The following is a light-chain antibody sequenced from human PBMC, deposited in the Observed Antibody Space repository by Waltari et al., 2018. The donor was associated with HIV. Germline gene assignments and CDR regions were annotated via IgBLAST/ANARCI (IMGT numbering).Light chain of an antibody. V-gene: IGLV2-14*01. Sequence: QSALTQPASVSGSPGQSLTISCTGTSDDVGGYNFFSWYRQHPGKVPKLIISEVTNRTSGTPDRFSGSKSGNTASLTISGLQAEDDGDYFCCSYTRTTSYVFGTGTTVTAL. CDR2: EVT. CDR3: CSYTRTTSYV. J-gene: IGLJ1*01. CDR1: SDDVGGYNF.